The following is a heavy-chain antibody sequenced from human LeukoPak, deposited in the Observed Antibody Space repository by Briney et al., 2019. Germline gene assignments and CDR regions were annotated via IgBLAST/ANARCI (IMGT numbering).Heavy chain of an antibody. J-gene: IGHJ4*02. Sequence: SQTLSLTCTVSGGSISSGDYYWSWIRQPPGKGLEWIGYIYYSGSTNYNPSLKSRVTISVDPSKNQSSLNLSSVTAADTALNYCARGYSSSHYYFDYWGQGTLVTVSS. CDR3: ARGYSSSHYYFDY. V-gene: IGHV4-61*08. CDR1: GGSISSGDYY. D-gene: IGHD6-6*01. CDR2: IYYSGST.